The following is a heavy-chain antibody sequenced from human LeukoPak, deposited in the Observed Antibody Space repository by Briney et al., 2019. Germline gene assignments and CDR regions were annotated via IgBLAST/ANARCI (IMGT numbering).Heavy chain of an antibody. CDR1: GGSISSYY. V-gene: IGHV4-4*07. D-gene: IGHD3-3*01. CDR3: ARDVPYDFWSAPHQGFQH. Sequence: PSETLSLTCTVSGGSISSYYWSWIRQPAGKGLEWIGRIYTSGSTNYNPSLKSRVTMSVDTSKNQFSLKLSSVTAADTAVYYCARDVPYDFWSAPHQGFQHWGQGTLVTVSS. CDR2: IYTSGST. J-gene: IGHJ1*01.